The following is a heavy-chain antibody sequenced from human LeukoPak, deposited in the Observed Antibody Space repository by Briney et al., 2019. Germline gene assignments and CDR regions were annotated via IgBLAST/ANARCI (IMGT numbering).Heavy chain of an antibody. CDR1: GFTFSNYW. CDR3: AREWRSGSYLDY. Sequence: GSLRLFCAASGFTFSNYWMTWVRQAPGKGLEGVANIKPDGSQIYYVDSVKGRFTISRDNAKNSLYLQMNSLRAEDTALYYCAREWRSGSYLDYWGQGTLVTVSS. J-gene: IGHJ4*02. V-gene: IGHV3-7*03. CDR2: IKPDGSQI. D-gene: IGHD3-10*01.